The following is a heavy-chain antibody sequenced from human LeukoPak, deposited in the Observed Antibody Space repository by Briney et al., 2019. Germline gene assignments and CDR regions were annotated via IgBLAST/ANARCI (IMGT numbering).Heavy chain of an antibody. CDR1: GFTVSSNY. D-gene: IGHD6-13*01. V-gene: IGHV3-53*04. Sequence: QAGGSLRLSCAASGFTVSSNYMSWVRQAPGKGLEWVSVIYSGGSTYYADSVKGRFTISRHNSKNTLYLQMNSLRAEDTAVYYCATWYSSIETSYYYYYGMDVWGQGTKVTVSS. CDR2: IYSGGST. CDR3: ATWYSSIETSYYYYYGMDV. J-gene: IGHJ6*02.